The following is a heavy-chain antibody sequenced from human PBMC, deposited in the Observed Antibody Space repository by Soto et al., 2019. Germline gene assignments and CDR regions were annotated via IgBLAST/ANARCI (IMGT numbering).Heavy chain of an antibody. CDR1: GFTFSSYS. D-gene: IGHD1-26*01. V-gene: IGHV3-48*01. CDR3: AKRGSGSYFDY. Sequence: GGSLRLSCAASGFTFSSYSMNWVRQAPGKGLEWVSAISSSSSTIYYADSVKGRFTISRDNSTNSLYLQMNSLRAEDTAVYYCAKRGSGSYFDYWGQGTLVTVSS. CDR2: ISSSSSTI. J-gene: IGHJ4*02.